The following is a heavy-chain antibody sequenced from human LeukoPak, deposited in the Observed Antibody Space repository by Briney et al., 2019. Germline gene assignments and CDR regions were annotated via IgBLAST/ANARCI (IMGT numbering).Heavy chain of an antibody. J-gene: IGHJ6*03. D-gene: IGHD3-16*01. CDR1: GGTFSSYA. Sequence: SVKVSCKASGGTFSSYAISWVRQAPGQGLEWMGGIIPIFGTANYAQKFQGGVTITADKSTSTAYMELSSLRSEDTAVYYCARVGSRDYYYMDVWGKGTTVTVSS. CDR2: IIPIFGTA. V-gene: IGHV1-69*06. CDR3: ARVGSRDYYYMDV.